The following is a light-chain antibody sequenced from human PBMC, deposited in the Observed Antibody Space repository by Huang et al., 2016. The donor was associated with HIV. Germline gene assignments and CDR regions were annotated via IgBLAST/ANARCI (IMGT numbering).Light chain of an antibody. V-gene: IGKV1-39*01. CDR2: AAS. CDR3: QQRFSTTIT. J-gene: IGKJ5*01. CDR1: QNVNTY. Sequence: DIQMTQSPPSLSASVGDSVTIACRASQNVNTYLNWYQQKLGQAPRLLIFAASRLRSGVPSRFSGSGSGTEFTLTISSLQLEDFATYYCQQRFSTTITFGQGTRLDIK.